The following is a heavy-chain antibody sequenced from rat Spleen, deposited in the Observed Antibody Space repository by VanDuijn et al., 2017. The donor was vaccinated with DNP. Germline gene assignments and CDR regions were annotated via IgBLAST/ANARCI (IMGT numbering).Heavy chain of an antibody. CDR3: XSYYXDGYYAMDA. Sequence: EVQFQESGPGLVKPSQSLSLTCSVTGYSITSNYRWNWIRKFPGNKLEWMGYINSAGSTTYNPSLKSRISITRDTSKNQFFLQLNSVTTEDTXTXYXXSYYXDGYYAMDAWGQGXSVTVSS. J-gene: IGHJ4*01. CDR1: GYSITSNYR. V-gene: IGHV3-3*01. CDR2: INSAGST. D-gene: IGHD1-12*02.